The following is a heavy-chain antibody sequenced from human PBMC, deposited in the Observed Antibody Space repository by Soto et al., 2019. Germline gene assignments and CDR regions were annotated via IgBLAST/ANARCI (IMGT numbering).Heavy chain of an antibody. J-gene: IGHJ5*02. CDR1: GFTFSSYG. CDR3: AKDLTYSTYRSSWPHPNWFDP. Sequence: GGSLRLSCAASGFTFSSYGMHWVRQAPGKGLEWVAVISYDGSNKYYADSVKGRFTISRDNSKNTLYLQMNSLRAEDTAVYYCAKDLTYSTYRSSWPHPNWFDPWGQGTLVTVSS. CDR2: ISYDGSNK. D-gene: IGHD6-13*01. V-gene: IGHV3-30*18.